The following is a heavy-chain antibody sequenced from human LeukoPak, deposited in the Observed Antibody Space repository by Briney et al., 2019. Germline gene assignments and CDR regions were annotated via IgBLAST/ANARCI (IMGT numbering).Heavy chain of an antibody. J-gene: IGHJ5*02. CDR1: GGTFSSHA. CDR3: ARDGMGMTTVTTLNWLDP. V-gene: IGHV1-18*01. CDR2: ISAYNGNA. D-gene: IGHD4-17*01. Sequence: ASVKVSCKASGGTFSSHAISWVRQAPGQGLEWMGWISAYNGNAKYAQKLQGRVTMTTDTSTSTGYMELRSLRSDDTAVYYCARDGMGMTTVTTLNWLDPWGQGTLVTVSS.